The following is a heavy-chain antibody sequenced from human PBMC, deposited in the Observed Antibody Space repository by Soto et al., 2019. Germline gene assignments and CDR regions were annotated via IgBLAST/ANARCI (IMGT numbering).Heavy chain of an antibody. Sequence: QLQLQESGPGLVKPSQTLSLTCAVSGGSISSGGYSWSWIRQPPGKGLEWIGYIYHSGSTYYHPSLKSRVTISVDRSKNQFSLKLSSVTAAATAVYYCARVPTPWGQGTLVTVSS. CDR3: ARVPTP. CDR2: IYHSGST. D-gene: IGHD2-2*01. J-gene: IGHJ5*02. V-gene: IGHV4-30-2*01. CDR1: GGSISSGGYS.